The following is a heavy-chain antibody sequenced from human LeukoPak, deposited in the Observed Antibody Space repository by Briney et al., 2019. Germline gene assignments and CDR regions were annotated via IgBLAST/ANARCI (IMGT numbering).Heavy chain of an antibody. Sequence: SETLSLTCAVYGGSFSGYYWSWIRQPPGKGLEWIGEINHSGSTNYNPSLKSRVTISVDTSKNQFSLKLSSVTAADTAVYYCARDWLTGDDWGQGTLVTVSS. CDR3: ARDWLTGDD. CDR1: GGSFSGYY. J-gene: IGHJ4*02. V-gene: IGHV4-34*01. D-gene: IGHD3-9*01. CDR2: INHSGST.